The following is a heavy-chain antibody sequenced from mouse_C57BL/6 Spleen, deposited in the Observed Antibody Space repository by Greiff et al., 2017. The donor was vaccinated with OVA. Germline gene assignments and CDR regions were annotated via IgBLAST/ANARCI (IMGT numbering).Heavy chain of an antibody. CDR1: GYTFTDYN. J-gene: IGHJ4*01. CDR2: INPNNGGT. D-gene: IGHD1-1*01. CDR3: ARSYGSHYAMDY. Sequence: VQLKESGPELVKPGASVKIPCKASGYTFTDYNMDWVKQSHGKSLEWIGDINPNNGGTIYNQKFKGKATLTVDKSSSTAYMELRSLTSEDTAVYYCARSYGSHYAMDYWGQGTSVTVSS. V-gene: IGHV1-18*01.